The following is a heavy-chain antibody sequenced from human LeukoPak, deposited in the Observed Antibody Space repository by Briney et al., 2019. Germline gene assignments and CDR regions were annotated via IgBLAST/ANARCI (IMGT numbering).Heavy chain of an antibody. J-gene: IGHJ6*03. D-gene: IGHD6-19*01. CDR3: AKGSSLAVAGTMGYYYYYYMDV. CDR2: ISWNGGSL. V-gene: IGHV3-9*01. Sequence: GGSLRLSCAASGFTFSSYSMNWVRQAPGKGLEWVSGISWNGGSLGYADSVKGRFTISRDNAKNSLSLQMNSLRAEDTALYYCAKGSSLAVAGTMGYYYYYYMDVWGKGTTVTISS. CDR1: GFTFSSYS.